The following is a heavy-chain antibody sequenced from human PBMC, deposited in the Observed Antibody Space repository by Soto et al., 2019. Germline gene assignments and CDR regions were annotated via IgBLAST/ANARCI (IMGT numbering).Heavy chain of an antibody. V-gene: IGHV3-23*01. D-gene: IGHD3-3*01. CDR3: AKDWTSI. CDR2: ISNSGGST. Sequence: EVQLLESGGDLVQPGGSLRISCAASGFTFSTYSMTWLRQAPGKGLQWVSTISNSGGSTYYIDSVKGRFTISRDNSQNTLYLQMNSLRAEDTAVYYCAKDWTSIWGQGTMVTVSS. J-gene: IGHJ3*02. CDR1: GFTFSTYS.